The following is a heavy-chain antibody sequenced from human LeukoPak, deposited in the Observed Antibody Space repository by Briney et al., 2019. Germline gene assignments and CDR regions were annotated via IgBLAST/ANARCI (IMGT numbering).Heavy chain of an antibody. CDR2: IYYSGST. CDR1: GGSISSYY. V-gene: IGHV4-59*12. Sequence: SETLSLTCTVSGGSISSYYWSWIRQPPGKGLEWIGYIYYSGSTNYNPSLKSRVTISVDTSKNQFSLKLSSVTAADTAVYYCARDLSYGGNYGVWGKGTTVTVSS. J-gene: IGHJ6*04. CDR3: ARDLSYGGNYGV. D-gene: IGHD4/OR15-4a*01.